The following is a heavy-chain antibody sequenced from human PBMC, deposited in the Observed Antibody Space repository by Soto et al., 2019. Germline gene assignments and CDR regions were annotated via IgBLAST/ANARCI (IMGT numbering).Heavy chain of an antibody. V-gene: IGHV3-21*01. CDR2: ISSSSSYI. CDR3: AGDWNSEYCDFWSGRGGMDV. Sequence: GGSLRLSCAASGFTFSSYSMNWVRQAPGKGLEWVSSISSSSSYIYYADSVKGRFTISRDNAKNSLYLQMNSLRAEDTAVYYCAGDWNSEYCDFWSGRGGMDVGGRGTTVTVSS. D-gene: IGHD3-3*01. J-gene: IGHJ6*01. CDR1: GFTFSSYS.